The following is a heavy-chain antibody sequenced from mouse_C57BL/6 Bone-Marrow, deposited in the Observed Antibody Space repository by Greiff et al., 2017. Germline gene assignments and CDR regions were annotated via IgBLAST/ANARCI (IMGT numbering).Heavy chain of an antibody. V-gene: IGHV14-4*01. J-gene: IGHJ1*03. D-gene: IGHD1-1*01. CDR2: IDPENGET. CDR3: TPYYYCSMYGYFDV. CDR1: GFNIQDDY. Sequence: VQLQQSGAELVRPGASVKLSCTASGFNIQDDYMHWVKQRPEQGLEWIGWIDPENGETEYALKFQGKATITVDTSSHTAYLELSSLTSEDTAVYYWTPYYYCSMYGYFDVWGTGTTVTVSS.